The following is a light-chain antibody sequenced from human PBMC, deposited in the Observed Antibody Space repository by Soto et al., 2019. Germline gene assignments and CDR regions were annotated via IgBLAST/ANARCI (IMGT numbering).Light chain of an antibody. Sequence: DIQMTQSPSSLSASVGDRVTITCRASQTISNYLNWYQQQPGKAPKLLIYDASSLESGVPSRFSGSGSGTEFTLTISSLQPDDFATYYCQQYNSYWTFGQGTKVDIK. CDR3: QQYNSYWT. CDR2: DAS. V-gene: IGKV1-5*01. CDR1: QTISNY. J-gene: IGKJ1*01.